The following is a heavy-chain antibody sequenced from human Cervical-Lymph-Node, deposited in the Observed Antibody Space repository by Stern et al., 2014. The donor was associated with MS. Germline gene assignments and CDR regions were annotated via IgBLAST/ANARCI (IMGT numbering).Heavy chain of an antibody. V-gene: IGHV4-38-2*02. CDR3: ARDGSGWFDP. J-gene: IGHJ5*02. CDR1: GYSISSGYY. Sequence: DQLVESGPGLVKPSETLSLTCTVSGYSISSGYYWGWIRQSPGKGLEWIGSIDHSGTTYYNPSLKSRVTLSVDTSKNQISLKLSSVTAADTAGYYCARDGSGWFDPWGQGTLVTVSS. CDR2: IDHSGTT. D-gene: IGHD6-19*01.